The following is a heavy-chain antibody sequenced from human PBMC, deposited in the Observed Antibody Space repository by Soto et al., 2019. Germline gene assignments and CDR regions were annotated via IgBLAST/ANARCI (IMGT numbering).Heavy chain of an antibody. CDR3: AKRGVDTFGLSY. J-gene: IGHJ4*02. CDR2: INTDGSST. Sequence: EVQLVESGGGLVQPGGSLRLSCAVSGFTFSSFWMHWVRQAPGEGLVWVSRINTDGSSTSYADSVKGRFTISRDNGKNTLYLQMNSLRVEDTAMYYCAKRGVDTFGLSYWGQETLVTVSS. V-gene: IGHV3-74*01. D-gene: IGHD3-16*01. CDR1: GFTFSSFW.